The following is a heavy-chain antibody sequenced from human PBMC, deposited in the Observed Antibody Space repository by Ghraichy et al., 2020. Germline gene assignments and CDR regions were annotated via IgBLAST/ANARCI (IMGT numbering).Heavy chain of an antibody. CDR2: ILYDGSNK. Sequence: GGSLRLSCAASGFTFSSYGMHWVRQAPGKGLEWVAVILYDGSNKYYADSVKGRFTISRDNSKNTLFLQMNSLRAEDTAVYYCAKFGSSPPYYYYYYMDVWGKGTTVTVSS. J-gene: IGHJ6*03. CDR3: AKFGSSPPYYYYYYMDV. CDR1: GFTFSSYG. D-gene: IGHD6-13*01. V-gene: IGHV3-30*18.